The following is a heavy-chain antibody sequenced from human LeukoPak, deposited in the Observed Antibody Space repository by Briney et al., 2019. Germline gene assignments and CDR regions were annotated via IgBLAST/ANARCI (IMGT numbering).Heavy chain of an antibody. J-gene: IGHJ4*02. CDR1: GFTFSSYW. V-gene: IGHV3-7*01. D-gene: IGHD2-21*02. CDR3: ARDRREYCGGDCYYYFDY. CDR2: IKQDGSEK. Sequence: GGSLRLSCAASGFTFSSYWMSWDRQAPGKGLEWVANIKQDGSEKYYVDSVKGRFTISRDNAKNSLYLQMNSLRAEDTAVYYCARDRREYCGGDCYYYFDYWGQGTLVTVSS.